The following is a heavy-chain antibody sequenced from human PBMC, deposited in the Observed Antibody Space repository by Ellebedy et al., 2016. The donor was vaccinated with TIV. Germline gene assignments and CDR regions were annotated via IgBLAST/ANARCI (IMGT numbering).Heavy chain of an antibody. D-gene: IGHD3-3*01. CDR1: GYTFTSYG. J-gene: IGHJ4*02. V-gene: IGHV1-18*01. CDR2: ISAYNGNT. Sequence: AVSVKVSCKASGYTFTSYGISWVRQAPGQGLEWMGWISAYNGNTNYAQKLQGRVTMTTDTSTSTAYMELRSLRSEDTAVYYCARAAVESRSDYWGQGTLVTVSS. CDR3: ARAAVESRSDY.